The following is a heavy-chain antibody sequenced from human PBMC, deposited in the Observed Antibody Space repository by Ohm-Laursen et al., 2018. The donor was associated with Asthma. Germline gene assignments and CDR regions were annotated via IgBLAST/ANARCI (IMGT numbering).Heavy chain of an antibody. V-gene: IGHV1-69*13. CDR2: INSVFGTT. CDR3: ARKAGSCISSTCYSLDF. Sequence: ASVKVSCKSSGGTFSNYVIGWVRQAPGQGLEWMGGINSVFGTTTYAQKFQGRVTITADESTSTVYMELSSLSSEDTAVYYCARKAGSCISSTCYSLDFWGQGTLVTVSS. D-gene: IGHD2-15*01. CDR1: GGTFSNYV. J-gene: IGHJ4*02.